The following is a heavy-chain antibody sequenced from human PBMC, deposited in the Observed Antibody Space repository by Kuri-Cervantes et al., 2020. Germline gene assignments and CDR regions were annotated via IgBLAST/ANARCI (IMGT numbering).Heavy chain of an antibody. J-gene: IGHJ4*02. CDR1: GGTFSSYT. CDR2: IIPILGIA. V-gene: IGHV1-69*02. D-gene: IGHD6-13*01. CDR3: ARAYPGSSSWYVY. Sequence: SVKVSCKASGGTFSSYTISWVRQAPGQGLEWMGRIIPILGIANYAQKFQGRVTMTRNTSISTAYMELSSLRSEDTAVYYCARAYPGSSSWYVYWGQGTLVTVSS.